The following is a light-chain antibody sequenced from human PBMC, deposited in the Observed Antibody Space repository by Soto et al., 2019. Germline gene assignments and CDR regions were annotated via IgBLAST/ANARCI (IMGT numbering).Light chain of an antibody. CDR1: QSISNY. V-gene: IGKV3-11*01. CDR3: QQRSNCPPLP. J-gene: IGKJ4*01. CDR2: DAS. Sequence: EIVLTQSPATLSLSPGERATLSCRASQSISNYLVWYQQKPGQAPRLLIYDASNRATGIPARFSGSGSGTDFTLTISSLEPEAFAIYYCQQRSNCPPLPFGGANKVEIK.